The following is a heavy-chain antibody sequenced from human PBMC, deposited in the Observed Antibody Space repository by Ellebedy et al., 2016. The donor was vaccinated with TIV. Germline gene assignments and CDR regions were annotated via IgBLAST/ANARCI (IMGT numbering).Heavy chain of an antibody. CDR3: AREQSPYYVTLTGSFDY. J-gene: IGHJ4*02. V-gene: IGHV3-33*01. CDR1: GFSFSTYG. D-gene: IGHD3-9*01. Sequence: PGGSLRLSCAASGFSFSTYGMHWVRQAPGQGLEWVAVIWYDGINKDYADSVKGRFTISRVNSKSTLYLEMKSLRVEDTAVYYCAREQSPYYVTLTGSFDYWGQGALVTVSS. CDR2: IWYDGINK.